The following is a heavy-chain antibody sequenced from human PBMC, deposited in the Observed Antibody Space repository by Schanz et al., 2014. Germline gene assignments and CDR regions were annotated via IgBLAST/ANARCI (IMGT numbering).Heavy chain of an antibody. D-gene: IGHD1-26*01. Sequence: EVQLLESGGGLVQPGGSLRLSCAASGFTFSSYAMSWVRQAPGKGLEWVSAISGNGGSTYYADSVKGRFTFSRDNSKNTLYLQMNSLRAEDTAVYYCARDMARGSYNSAFDAWGQGTLVTVSS. V-gene: IGHV3-23*01. CDR2: ISGNGGST. CDR3: ARDMARGSYNSAFDA. CDR1: GFTFSSYA. J-gene: IGHJ4*03.